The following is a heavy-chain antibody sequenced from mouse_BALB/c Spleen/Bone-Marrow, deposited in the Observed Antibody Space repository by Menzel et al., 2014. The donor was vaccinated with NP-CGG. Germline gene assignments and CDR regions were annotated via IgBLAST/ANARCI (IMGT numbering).Heavy chain of an antibody. D-gene: IGHD2-4*01. Sequence: EVQLQESGPGLVKPSQTVSLPCTVTGISIXTGNYRWSWIRQFPGNKLEWIGYIYYSGTITYNPSLTSRTTITRDTSXNQFFLEMNSLTAEDTATYYCARGAMITTGYFDYWGQGTTLTVSS. V-gene: IGHV3-5*02. CDR3: ARGAMITTGYFDY. CDR1: GISIXTGNYR. CDR2: IYYSGTI. J-gene: IGHJ2*01.